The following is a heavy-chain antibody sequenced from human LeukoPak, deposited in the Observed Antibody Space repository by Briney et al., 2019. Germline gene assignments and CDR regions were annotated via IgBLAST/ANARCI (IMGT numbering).Heavy chain of an antibody. CDR3: ARAHYGSGSYYSYHYYYGMDV. CDR1: GLTFITYA. Sequence: PGGSLRLSCEVSGLTFITYAIHWVRQAPGKGLEWVAVISYDGTNQHSADSEKGRFTISRDNSKNTLYLQMSSLRAEDTAVYYCARAHYGSGSYYSYHYYYGMDVWGQGTTVTVSS. D-gene: IGHD3-10*01. J-gene: IGHJ6*02. V-gene: IGHV3-30*04. CDR2: ISYDGTNQ.